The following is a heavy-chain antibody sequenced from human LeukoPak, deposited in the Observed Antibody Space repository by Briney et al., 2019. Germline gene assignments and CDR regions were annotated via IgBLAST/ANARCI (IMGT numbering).Heavy chain of an antibody. CDR3: AGYSGSLSSIDY. V-gene: IGHV4-59*01. D-gene: IGHD1-26*01. CDR2: IYYSGST. CDR1: GFTFSSYA. Sequence: PGGSLRLSCAASGFTFSSYAMRWIRQPPGKGLEWIGYIYYSGSTNYNPSLKSRVTISVDTSKNQFSLKLSSVTAADTAVYYCAGYSGSLSSIDYWGQGTLVTVSS. J-gene: IGHJ4*02.